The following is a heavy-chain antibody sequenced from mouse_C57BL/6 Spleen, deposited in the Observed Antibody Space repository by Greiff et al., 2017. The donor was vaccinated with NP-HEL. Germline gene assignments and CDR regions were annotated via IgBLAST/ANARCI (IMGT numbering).Heavy chain of an antibody. J-gene: IGHJ2*01. CDR2: ISSGSSTI. D-gene: IGHD1-1*01. V-gene: IGHV5-17*01. Sequence: EVKLQESGGGLVKPGGSLKLSCAASGFTFSDYGMHWVRQAPETGLEWVAYISSGSSTIYYADTVKGRFTISRDNAKNTLFLQMTSLRSEDTAMYYCARVHFGSADYWGQGTTLTVSS. CDR3: ARVHFGSADY. CDR1: GFTFSDYG.